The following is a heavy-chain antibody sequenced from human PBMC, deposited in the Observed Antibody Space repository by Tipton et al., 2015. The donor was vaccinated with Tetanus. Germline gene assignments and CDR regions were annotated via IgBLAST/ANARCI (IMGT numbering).Heavy chain of an antibody. Sequence: QLVQSGAEVKKPGQSLKISCKVSGHNSRSYWISWVRQMPGKGPEWMGIIYPGDSDATYSPSFRGQVTISADKSISTAYLQWTSLKPSDTAIYFCARLPKHYSASGSTWGQGTLVTVSS. CDR1: GHNSRSYW. D-gene: IGHD3-10*01. J-gene: IGHJ5*02. CDR3: ARLPKHYSASGST. V-gene: IGHV5-51*01. CDR2: IYPGDSDA.